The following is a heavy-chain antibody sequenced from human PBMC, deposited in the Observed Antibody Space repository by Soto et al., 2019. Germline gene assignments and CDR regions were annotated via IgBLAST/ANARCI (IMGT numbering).Heavy chain of an antibody. CDR2: MNPNSGNT. V-gene: IGHV1-8*01. J-gene: IGHJ4*02. Sequence: ASVKVSCKASGYTFTSYDMNWVRQAPGQGLEWMGWMNPNSGNTGYAQKFQGRLTMTRDTAISIAHMELSGLRNEDTAVYYCARDKITGLFDYWGQGTLVTVSS. CDR1: GYTFTSYD. CDR3: ARDKITGLFDY. D-gene: IGHD2-8*02.